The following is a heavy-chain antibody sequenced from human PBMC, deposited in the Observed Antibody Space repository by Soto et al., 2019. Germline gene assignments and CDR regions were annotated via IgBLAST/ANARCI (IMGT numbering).Heavy chain of an antibody. J-gene: IGHJ6*02. CDR3: ARVVMTTVTASYYYGMDV. CDR2: IIPFIGTA. D-gene: IGHD4-4*01. Sequence: QVQLVQSGAEVKKPGSSVTVSCKASGGTFSSYAISWVRQAPGQGLEWMGRIIPFIGTANYAQKFQGRVTITADESTSTAYMELTTLRSQCTAVYYCARVVMTTVTASYYYGMDVWGQGTTVTVSS. V-gene: IGHV1-69*18. CDR1: GGTFSSYA.